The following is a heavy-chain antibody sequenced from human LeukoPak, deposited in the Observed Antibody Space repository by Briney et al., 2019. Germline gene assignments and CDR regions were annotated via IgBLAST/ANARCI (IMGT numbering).Heavy chain of an antibody. CDR1: GFTFSINA. Sequence: GGSLRLSCATSGFTFSINAMSWVRQAPGKGLEWVSVISDGGHTTHYADSVKGRFTISRDNSKNTLYLQMNSPRAEDTATYYCAKVGIVVAGDFYDYWGQGTLVTVSS. V-gene: IGHV3-23*01. D-gene: IGHD3-22*01. CDR2: ISDGGHTT. CDR3: AKVGIVVAGDFYDY. J-gene: IGHJ4*02.